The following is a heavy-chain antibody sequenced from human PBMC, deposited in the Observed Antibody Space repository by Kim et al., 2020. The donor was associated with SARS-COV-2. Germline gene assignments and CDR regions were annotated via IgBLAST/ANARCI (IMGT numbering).Heavy chain of an antibody. V-gene: IGHV3-74*01. Sequence: GGSLRLSCAASGFTFSSYWMHWVRQAPGKGLVWVSRINSDGSSTSYADSVKVRFTISRDNAKNTLYLQMNSLRAEDTAVYYCARKGSGWYDGAGDDYWGQGTLVTVSS. J-gene: IGHJ4*02. CDR1: GFTFSSYW. D-gene: IGHD6-19*01. CDR3: ARKGSGWYDGAGDDY. CDR2: INSDGSST.